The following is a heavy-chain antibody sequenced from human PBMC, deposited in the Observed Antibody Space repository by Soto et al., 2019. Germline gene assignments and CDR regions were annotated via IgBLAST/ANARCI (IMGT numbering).Heavy chain of an antibody. V-gene: IGHV3-21*01. CDR3: ARKLDFFVRGNCYYYYCYGLDV. J-gene: IGHJ6*02. CDR1: GFTFSNYS. Sequence: PGGSLRLSCVGSGFTFSNYSMKWVRQAPGKGLEWVSSITGSSSHIYYADSVKGRFTISRDNAKNSLYLQMNSLRAEDTALYYCARKLDFFVRGNCYYYYCYGLDVWGQGTTVTVSS. D-gene: IGHD2-21*01. CDR2: ITGSSSHI.